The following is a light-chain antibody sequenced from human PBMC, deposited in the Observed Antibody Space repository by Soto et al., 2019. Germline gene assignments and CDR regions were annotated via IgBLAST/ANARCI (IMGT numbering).Light chain of an antibody. CDR2: LGS. J-gene: IGKJ4*01. CDR3: MQALQTLPLT. CDR1: QSLRHSNGFNY. V-gene: IGKV2-28*01. Sequence: DIVMTLSPLFLPVAPGEPASISCRSSQSLRHSNGFNYLAWYLQKPGQSPQLLIYLGSSRASGVPDRFSGSESVTEFTLKIRRVEAEDVGVYYCMQALQTLPLTFGGGTPVEIK.